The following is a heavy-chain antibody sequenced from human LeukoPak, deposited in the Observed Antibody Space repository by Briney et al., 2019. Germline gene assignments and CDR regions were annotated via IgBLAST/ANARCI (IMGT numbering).Heavy chain of an antibody. Sequence: GESLKISSKVSGYRFTSYCIGWVGQMPGKGMEWMGMIYPGDSGPPYSPSFQGQVTISVDKSINTAYLQWSSLQASDTAMYYCGMGGDRVPLQDDVFDVWGQGTMVTVST. CDR3: GMGGDRVPLQDDVFDV. V-gene: IGHV5-51*01. CDR1: GYRFTSYC. J-gene: IGHJ3*01. CDR2: IYPGDSGP. D-gene: IGHD2-21*01.